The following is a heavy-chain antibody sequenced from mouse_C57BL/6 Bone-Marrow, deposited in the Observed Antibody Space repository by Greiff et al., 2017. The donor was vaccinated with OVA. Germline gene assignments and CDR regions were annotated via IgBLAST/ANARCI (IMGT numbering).Heavy chain of an antibody. J-gene: IGHJ3*01. D-gene: IGHD2-12*01. CDR3: ARQNYYSVRFAY. V-gene: IGHV5-6*02. Sequence: DVKLVESGGDLVKPGGSLKLSCAASGFTFSSYGMSWVRQTPDKRLEWVATISSGGSYTYYPDSVKGRFTISRDNAKNTLYLQMSSLKSEDTAMYYCARQNYYSVRFAYWGQGTLVTVSA. CDR2: ISSGGSYT. CDR1: GFTFSSYG.